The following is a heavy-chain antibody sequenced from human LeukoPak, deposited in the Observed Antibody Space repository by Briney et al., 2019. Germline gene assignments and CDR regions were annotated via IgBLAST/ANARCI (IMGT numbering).Heavy chain of an antibody. Sequence: GGSLRLSCAASGFTFNTYAMTWVRQAPGKGLEWVSSINAYGGNTYYVDSVKGRFTISRDNSKNTLYPQMHSLRVEDTAVYYCARILSGFGSDYWGQGTLVTVSS. V-gene: IGHV3-23*01. CDR2: INAYGGNT. J-gene: IGHJ4*02. D-gene: IGHD2/OR15-2a*01. CDR1: GFTFNTYA. CDR3: ARILSGFGSDY.